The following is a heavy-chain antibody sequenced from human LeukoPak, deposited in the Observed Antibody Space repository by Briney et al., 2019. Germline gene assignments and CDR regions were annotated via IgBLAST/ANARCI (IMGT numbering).Heavy chain of an antibody. D-gene: IGHD3-10*01. Sequence: GGSLRLSCAASGFTVSNQYMSWVRQAPGKGLEWVSVLYSGGSTHYADSVEGRFTVSRDNSKNALFLHMNSLRAEDTAVYYCARGQGFGELFYWYFDLWGRGTLVTVSS. J-gene: IGHJ2*01. CDR2: LYSGGST. V-gene: IGHV3-53*01. CDR3: ARGQGFGELFYWYFDL. CDR1: GFTVSNQY.